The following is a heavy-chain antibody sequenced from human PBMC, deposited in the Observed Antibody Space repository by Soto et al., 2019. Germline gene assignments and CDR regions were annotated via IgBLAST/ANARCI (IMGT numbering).Heavy chain of an antibody. D-gene: IGHD3-22*01. V-gene: IGHV3-64D*06. CDR2: ISSNGGST. Sequence: GGSLRLSCSASGFTFSSYAMHWVRQAPGKGLEYVSAISSNGGSTYYADSVKGRFTISRDNSKNTLYLQMGSLRAEDTAVYYCVKDPDYYDSSGYYHEDTFDYWGQGTRGTVSP. CDR3: VKDPDYYDSSGYYHEDTFDY. CDR1: GFTFSSYA. J-gene: IGHJ4*02.